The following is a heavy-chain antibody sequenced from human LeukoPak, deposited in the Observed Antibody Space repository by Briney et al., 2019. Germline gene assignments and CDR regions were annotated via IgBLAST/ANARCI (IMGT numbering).Heavy chain of an antibody. Sequence: ASVTVSCKASGYTFTSYDINWVRQATGQGLEWMGWMNPNSGNTGYAQKFQGRVTMTRNTSISTAYMELSSLRSEDTAVYYCARATLSDYYFNYWGQGTLVTVSS. CDR2: MNPNSGNT. V-gene: IGHV1-8*01. J-gene: IGHJ4*02. CDR1: GYTFTSYD. CDR3: ARATLSDYYFNY.